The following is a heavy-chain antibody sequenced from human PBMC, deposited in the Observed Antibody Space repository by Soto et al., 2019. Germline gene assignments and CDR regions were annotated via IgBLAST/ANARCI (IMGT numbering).Heavy chain of an antibody. D-gene: IGHD1-1*01. V-gene: IGHV3-23*01. CDR1: GFTFSRYA. CDR3: AKFDNWTPDY. Sequence: GGSLRLSCAASGFTFSRYAMSWVRQAPGKGLEWVSDISGSGGSTYDADSVKGRFTLSRDNSKNTPYLQTNRLRGADTAVYYCAKFDNWTPDYWGQGTLVTVSS. J-gene: IGHJ4*02. CDR2: ISGSGGST.